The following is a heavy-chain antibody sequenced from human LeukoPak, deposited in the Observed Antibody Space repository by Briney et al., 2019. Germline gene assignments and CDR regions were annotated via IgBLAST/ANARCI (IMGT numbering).Heavy chain of an antibody. Sequence: SETLSLTCTVSGGSISSSSYYWGWIRQPPGKGLEWIGSIYYSGTTYYNPSLKSQVTISIDTSKIQFSLKLSSVTAADTAVYYCARGRYFDWLNAFDIWGQGTLVTVSS. D-gene: IGHD3-9*01. V-gene: IGHV4-39*07. J-gene: IGHJ3*02. CDR2: IYYSGTT. CDR3: ARGRYFDWLNAFDI. CDR1: GGSISSSSYY.